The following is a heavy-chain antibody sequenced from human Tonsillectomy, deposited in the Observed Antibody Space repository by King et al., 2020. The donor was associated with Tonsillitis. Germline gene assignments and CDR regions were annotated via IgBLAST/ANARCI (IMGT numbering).Heavy chain of an antibody. CDR2: INPNSGGT. J-gene: IGHJ3*02. V-gene: IGHV1-2*02. CDR3: AGEYKEDAFDI. CDR1: GYTFTGYY. D-gene: IGHD1-14*01. Sequence: QVQLVESGAEVKKPGASVKVSCKASGYTFTGYYMHWVRQAPGQGLEWMGWINPNSGGTNYEQKFQGRVTMTRDTSISTAYMELSRLRSDDTAVYYCAGEYKEDAFDIWGQGTMVTVSS.